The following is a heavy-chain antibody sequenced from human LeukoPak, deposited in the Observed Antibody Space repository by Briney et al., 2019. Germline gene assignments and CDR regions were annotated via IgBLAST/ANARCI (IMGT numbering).Heavy chain of an antibody. J-gene: IGHJ4*02. CDR1: GYTFTSYG. V-gene: IGHV1-18*01. CDR2: ISAYNGNT. CDR3: ARVRLRLGELSLYRDFDY. Sequence: GASVTVSCKASGYTFTSYGISWVRQAPGQGPEWMGWISAYNGNTNYAQKLQGRVTMTTDTSTSTAYMELRSLRSDDTAVYYCARVRLRLGELSLYRDFDYWGQGTLVTVSS. D-gene: IGHD3-16*02.